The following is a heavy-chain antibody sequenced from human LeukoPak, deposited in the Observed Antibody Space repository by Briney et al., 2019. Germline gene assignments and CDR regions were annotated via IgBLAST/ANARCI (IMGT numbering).Heavy chain of an antibody. CDR3: GRVGSVAGSDYLDY. CDR2: SRNKAKSYTT. CDR1: GFAFSDHF. D-gene: IGHD6-19*01. V-gene: IGHV3-72*01. J-gene: IGHJ4*02. Sequence: AGGSLSLSCAASGFAFSDHFLDWVRQAPGKGLEWVGRSRNKAKSYTTEYGASVKGRFTISRDDSKSTLYLQMNSLKPEDTAVYYCGRVGSVAGSDYLDYWGQGTLVTVSS.